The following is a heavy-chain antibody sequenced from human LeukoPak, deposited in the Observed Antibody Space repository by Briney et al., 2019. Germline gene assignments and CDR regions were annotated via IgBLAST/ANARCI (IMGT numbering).Heavy chain of an antibody. Sequence: GRSLRLSCAASGFTFSSYAMHWVRQAPGKGLEWVAVISYDGSNKYYADSVKGRFTISRDNSKNTLYLQMNGLRAEDTAVYYCARGPYGSYYHWGQGTLVTVSS. CDR2: ISYDGSNK. J-gene: IGHJ5*02. CDR1: GFTFSSYA. V-gene: IGHV3-30-3*01. D-gene: IGHD1-26*01. CDR3: ARGPYGSYYH.